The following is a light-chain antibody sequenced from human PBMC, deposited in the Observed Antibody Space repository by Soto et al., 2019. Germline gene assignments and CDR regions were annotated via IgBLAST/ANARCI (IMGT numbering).Light chain of an antibody. CDR1: RSDIGNYNL. Sequence: QSVLTQPASVSGSPGQSITISCAGTRSDIGNYNLVSWYQQHPGKAPKLIIYEVNERPSGVSNRFSGSKSANTASLTISGLQAEDEADYYCCSYAGSDTWAFGGGTKVTVL. CDR3: CSYAGSDTWA. V-gene: IGLV2-23*02. J-gene: IGLJ3*02. CDR2: EVN.